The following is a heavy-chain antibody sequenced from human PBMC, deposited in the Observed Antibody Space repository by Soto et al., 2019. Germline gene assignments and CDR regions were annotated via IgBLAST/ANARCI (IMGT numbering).Heavy chain of an antibody. CDR1: GFTFSSYA. J-gene: IGHJ4*02. Sequence: QVQLVESGGGVVQPGRSLRLSCAASGFTFSSYAMHWVRQAPGKGLEWVAVISYDGSNKYYADSVKGRFTISRDNSKNTLYLQMNSLRAEDTAVYYCARAPLEPHFDYWGQGTLVTVS. CDR3: ARAPLEPHFDY. D-gene: IGHD1-1*01. V-gene: IGHV3-30-3*01. CDR2: ISYDGSNK.